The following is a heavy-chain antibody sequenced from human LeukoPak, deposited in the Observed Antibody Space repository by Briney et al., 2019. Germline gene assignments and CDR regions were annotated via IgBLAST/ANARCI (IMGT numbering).Heavy chain of an antibody. J-gene: IGHJ4*02. D-gene: IGHD6-19*01. Sequence: GGSLRLSCAASGFTFSSYGMHWVRQAPGKGLEWVAFIRYDGSNKYYADSVKGRFTISRDNSKNTLYLQMNSLRAEDTAVYYCARPGIAVAGPLGYWGQGTLVTVSS. CDR1: GFTFSSYG. CDR2: IRYDGSNK. CDR3: ARPGIAVAGPLGY. V-gene: IGHV3-30*02.